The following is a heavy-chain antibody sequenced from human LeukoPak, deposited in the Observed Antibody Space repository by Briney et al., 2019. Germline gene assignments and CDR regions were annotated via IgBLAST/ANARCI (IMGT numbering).Heavy chain of an antibody. CDR2: IWYDGSNK. J-gene: IGHJ4*02. CDR3: ARDSHLFGYSSSFPDY. V-gene: IGHV3-33*01. CDR1: GFTFSSYG. Sequence: PGGSLRLSCAASGFTFSSYGMHWVRQAPGKGLEWVAVIWYDGSNKYYADSVKGRFTISRDNSKNTLYLQMNSLRAEDTAVYYCARDSHLFGYSSSFPDYWGQGTLVTVSS. D-gene: IGHD6-13*01.